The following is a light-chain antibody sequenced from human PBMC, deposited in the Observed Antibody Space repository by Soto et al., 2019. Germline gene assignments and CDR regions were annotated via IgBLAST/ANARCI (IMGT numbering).Light chain of an antibody. Sequence: EIVLTQSNATLPFSPGERATLSCWASQSDNRYLVWYQQKPGQAPRLLMYDASKRATGIPARFSGSGSGTEFTLTISSLQSEDFAVYYCQQYDTWPSITFGQGTRLEIK. CDR3: QQYDTWPSIT. CDR1: QSDNRY. V-gene: IGKV3-11*01. J-gene: IGKJ5*01. CDR2: DAS.